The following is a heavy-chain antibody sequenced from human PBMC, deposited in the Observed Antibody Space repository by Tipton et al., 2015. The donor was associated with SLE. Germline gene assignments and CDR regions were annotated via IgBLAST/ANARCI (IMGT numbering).Heavy chain of an antibody. CDR3: VREEVFVDAFDI. CDR1: GFIFSTYA. CDR2: LNEDGRTT. J-gene: IGHJ3*02. Sequence: GSLRLSCAASGFIFSTYAMSWVRQAPGKGLVWVSRLNEDGRTTTYADSVKGRFIISRDNAKNTLYLQMNSLRAEDAAVYYCVREEVFVDAFDIWGQGTMVTVSS. V-gene: IGHV3-74*01.